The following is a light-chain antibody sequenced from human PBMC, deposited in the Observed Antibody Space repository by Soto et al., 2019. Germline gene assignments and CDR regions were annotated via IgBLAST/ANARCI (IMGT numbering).Light chain of an antibody. CDR2: AAS. V-gene: IGKV1-39*01. J-gene: IGKJ4*01. CDR3: LQSYSTPLS. Sequence: DIQMTQSPSSLSASVGVGVTITCRASQSIGSYFNWYQQKPGKAPKLLIYAASSLESGVPSRFSGSGSGTDFTLTISSLQPEDFATYYCLQSYSTPLSFGGGTKVEIK. CDR1: QSIGSY.